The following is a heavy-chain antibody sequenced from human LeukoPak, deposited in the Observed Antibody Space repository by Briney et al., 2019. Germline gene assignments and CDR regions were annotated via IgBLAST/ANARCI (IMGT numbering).Heavy chain of an antibody. CDR3: ARRVVQNRLRRHVDY. CDR2: INHSGST. CDR1: GGSFSGYY. J-gene: IGHJ4*02. V-gene: IGHV4-34*01. D-gene: IGHD2-2*01. Sequence: SETLSLTCAVYGGSFSGYYWSWIRQPPGKGLEWIGEINHSGSTNYNPSLKSRVTISVDTSKNQFSLKLSSVTAADTAVYYCARRVVQNRLRRHVDYWGQGTLVTVSS.